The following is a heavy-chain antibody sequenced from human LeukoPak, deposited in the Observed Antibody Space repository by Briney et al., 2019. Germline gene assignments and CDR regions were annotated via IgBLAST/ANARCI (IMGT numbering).Heavy chain of an antibody. V-gene: IGHV4-39*07. J-gene: IGHJ4*02. CDR3: AREGGDGYNAFDY. D-gene: IGHD5-24*01. Sequence: SETLSLTCTVSGGSISTGSYYWGWIRQPPGKGLEWIGSIYYSGSTNYNPSLKSRVTISVDTSKNQFSLKLSSVTAADTAVYYCAREGGDGYNAFDYWGQGTLVTVSS. CDR2: IYYSGST. CDR1: GGSISTGSYY.